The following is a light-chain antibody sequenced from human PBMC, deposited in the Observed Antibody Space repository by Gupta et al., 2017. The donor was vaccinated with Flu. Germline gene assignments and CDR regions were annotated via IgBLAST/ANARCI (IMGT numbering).Light chain of an antibody. CDR2: EGS. V-gene: IGLV2-14*01. J-gene: IGLJ2*01. CDR3: SSYTNANTLGL. Sequence: STIACTGTSSDIGGYNSVSWYQQDPGKHHKLLIFEGSNRPSGVSARFSGSKSGNTASLTISGRQAEDEADYYCSSYTNANTLGLFGGGTQLTVL. CDR1: SSDIGGYNS.